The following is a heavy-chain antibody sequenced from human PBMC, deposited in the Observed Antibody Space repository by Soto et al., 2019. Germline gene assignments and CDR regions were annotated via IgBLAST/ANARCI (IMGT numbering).Heavy chain of an antibody. V-gene: IGHV3-7*03. CDR3: ARDGEWLAYYYYYYGMDV. CDR1: GFTFSSYW. J-gene: IGHJ6*02. CDR2: IKQDGSEK. Sequence: GGSLRLSCAASGFTFSSYWMSWVRQAPGKGLEWVANIKQDGSEKYYVDSVKGRFTISRDNAKNSLYLQMNSLRAEDTAVYYCARDGEWLAYYYYYYGMDVWGQGTTVTVSS. D-gene: IGHD6-19*01.